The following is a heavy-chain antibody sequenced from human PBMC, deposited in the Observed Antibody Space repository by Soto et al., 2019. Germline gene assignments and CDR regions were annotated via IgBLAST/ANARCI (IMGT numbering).Heavy chain of an antibody. Sequence: QVQLVQSGAEVKKPGASVEVSCKASGYTVTDYFIHWVRQAPGQGLEWMGWINPNTGGINYAQKFQGRVTMTRDTSISTAYMELRGLRSDDSALYFCARSLSTISARPDYWGQGTLVTVSS. D-gene: IGHD6-6*01. CDR3: ARSLSTISARPDY. CDR2: INPNTGGI. J-gene: IGHJ4*02. V-gene: IGHV1-2*02. CDR1: GYTVTDYF.